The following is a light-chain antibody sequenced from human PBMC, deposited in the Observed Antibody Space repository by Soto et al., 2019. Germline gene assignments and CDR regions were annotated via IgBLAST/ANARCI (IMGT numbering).Light chain of an antibody. CDR1: QSVSSSY. V-gene: IGKV3-20*01. Sequence: EIVLTQSPGTLSLSPGERATLSCRASQSVSSSYLAWYQQKPGQAPRLLIYGASSRATGIPDRFSGSGSGADFTLTISRLEPEDFAVYYCHQLATFGQGTKVEIK. CDR2: GAS. J-gene: IGKJ1*01. CDR3: HQLAT.